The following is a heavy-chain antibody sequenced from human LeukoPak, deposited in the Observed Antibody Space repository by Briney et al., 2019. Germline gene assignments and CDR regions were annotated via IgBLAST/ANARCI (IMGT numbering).Heavy chain of an antibody. D-gene: IGHD5-18*01. V-gene: IGHV3-48*01. CDR3: ATYRQVLLPFEA. J-gene: IGHJ5*02. CDR1: GFTFSSYS. Sequence: GGSLRLSCAASGFTFSSYSMNWVRQAPGKGLEWVSYISSSSSTIYYADSVKGRFTISRDNAKNSLYLQMNSLRAEDTAIYYCATYRQVLLPFEAWGQGTLVTVSS. CDR2: ISSSSSTI.